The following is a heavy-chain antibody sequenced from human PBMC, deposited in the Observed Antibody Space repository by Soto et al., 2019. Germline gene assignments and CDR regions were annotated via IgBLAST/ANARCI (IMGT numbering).Heavy chain of an antibody. V-gene: IGHV2-26*01. Sequence: QVTLKESGPVLVKPTETLTLTCTVSGFSLSNARMGVSWIRQPPGKALEWLAHIFSNDEKSYSTSLKSRLTISKDTSKSQVVPTMTHMDPVDKATYYCARISDMVRGVIIGFDAFDIWGQGTMVTVSS. J-gene: IGHJ3*02. CDR3: ARISDMVRGVIIGFDAFDI. D-gene: IGHD3-10*01. CDR1: GFSLSNARMG. CDR2: IFSNDEK.